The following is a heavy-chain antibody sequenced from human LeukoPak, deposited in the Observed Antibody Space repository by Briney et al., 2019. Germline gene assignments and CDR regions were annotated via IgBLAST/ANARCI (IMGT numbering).Heavy chain of an antibody. Sequence: TSETLSLTCAVYGGSFSGYYWSWIRQPPGKGLEWIGEINHSGSTNYNPSLKSRVTISVDTSKNQFSLKLSSVTAADTAVYYCARGLPQWLGRGGYYYYMDVWGKGTTVTVPS. CDR1: GGSFSGYY. V-gene: IGHV4-34*01. D-gene: IGHD6-19*01. J-gene: IGHJ6*03. CDR2: INHSGST. CDR3: ARGLPQWLGRGGYYYYMDV.